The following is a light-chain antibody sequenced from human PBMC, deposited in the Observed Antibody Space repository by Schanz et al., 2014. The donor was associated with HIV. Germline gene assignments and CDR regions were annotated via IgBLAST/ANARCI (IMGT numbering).Light chain of an antibody. Sequence: QSVLTQPRSVSESPGQSVTISCTGTSSDVGGFKYVSWYQQHPGKAPKLIVYDVTKRPSGVPDRFSGSKSGNTASLTVSGLQAEDEAEYYCSSYAGSYTWVFGGGTKLTVL. CDR3: SSYAGSYTWV. CDR1: SSDVGGFKY. V-gene: IGLV2-11*01. CDR2: DVT. J-gene: IGLJ3*02.